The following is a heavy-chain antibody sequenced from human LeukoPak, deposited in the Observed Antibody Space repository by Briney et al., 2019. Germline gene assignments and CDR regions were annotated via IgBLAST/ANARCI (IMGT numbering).Heavy chain of an antibody. V-gene: IGHV1-69*13. CDR3: ARAPGACSSTSCFHSYYYMDV. Sequence: SVKVSCEASGGTFSSYAISWVRQAPGQGLEWMGGIIPIFGTANYAQKFQGRVTITADESTSTAYMELSSLRSEDTAVYYCARAPGACSSTSCFHSYYYMDVWGKGTTVTVSS. CDR2: IIPIFGTA. J-gene: IGHJ6*03. CDR1: GGTFSSYA. D-gene: IGHD2-2*01.